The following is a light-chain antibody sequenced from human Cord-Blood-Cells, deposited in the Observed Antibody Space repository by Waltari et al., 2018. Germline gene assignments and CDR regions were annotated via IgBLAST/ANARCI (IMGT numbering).Light chain of an antibody. V-gene: IGLV1-44*01. CDR3: AAWDDSLNGWV. J-gene: IGLJ3*02. CDR2: SNS. CDR1: SSNIGSNT. Sequence: QSVLTQPPSASGPPGQRVTISCSGSSSNIGSNTVNWSQQLPGTAPKLLIYSNSQRPSGVPDRFSGSKSGTSASLAISGLQSEDEADYYCAAWDDSLNGWVFGGGTKLTVL.